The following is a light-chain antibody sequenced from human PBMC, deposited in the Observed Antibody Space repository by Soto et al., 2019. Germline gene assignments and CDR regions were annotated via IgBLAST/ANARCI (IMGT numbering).Light chain of an antibody. CDR3: QQRSNWPPT. Sequence: EIVLTQSPATLSLSPGERATLSCRASQSVGRNLAWYQQKPGQAPRLLIYDASNRATGIPARFSGGGSGTDFTLTISSLELEDFAVYYCQQRSNWPPTFGQGTKVEI. CDR1: QSVGRN. V-gene: IGKV3-11*01. J-gene: IGKJ1*01. CDR2: DAS.